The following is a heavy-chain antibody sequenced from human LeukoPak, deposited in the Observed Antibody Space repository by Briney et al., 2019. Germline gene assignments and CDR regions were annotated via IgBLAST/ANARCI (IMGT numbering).Heavy chain of an antibody. CDR3: AKVDYWSPENYFDS. Sequence: PGGSLRLSCVASGFXFRSYAMTWVRQTPGKGLESVSVITDDEDTYYADSVKGRFTISRDNSQNTVFLQMNSLRVEDTAVYYCAKVDYWSPENYFDSWGQGTLVTVSS. CDR1: GFXFRSYA. V-gene: IGHV3-23*01. CDR2: ITDDEDT. D-gene: IGHD1-1*01. J-gene: IGHJ4*02.